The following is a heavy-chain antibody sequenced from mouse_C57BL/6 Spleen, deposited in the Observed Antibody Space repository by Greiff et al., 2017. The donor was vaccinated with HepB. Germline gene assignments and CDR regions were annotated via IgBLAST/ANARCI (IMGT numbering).Heavy chain of an antibody. J-gene: IGHJ3*01. CDR3: ARHEVDYYGSSYVAWFAY. CDR1: GFTFSSYG. CDR2: ISSGGSYT. D-gene: IGHD1-1*01. Sequence: EVMLVESGGDLVKPGGSLKLSCAASGFTFSSYGMSWVRQTPDKRLEWVATISSGGSYTYYPDSVKGRFTISRANAKNTLYLQMSSLKSEDTAMYYCARHEVDYYGSSYVAWFAYWGQGTLVTVSA. V-gene: IGHV5-6*01.